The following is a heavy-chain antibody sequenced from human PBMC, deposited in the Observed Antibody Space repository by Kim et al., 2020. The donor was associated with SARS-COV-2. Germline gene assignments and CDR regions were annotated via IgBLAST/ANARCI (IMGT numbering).Heavy chain of an antibody. D-gene: IGHD5-12*01. V-gene: IGHV3-30*04. CDR1: GFTFSSYA. CDR3: ARGVGWLRSNGAAPSGY. Sequence: GGSLRLSCAASGFTFSSYAMHWVRQAPGKGLKWVAVISYDGSNKYYADSVKGRFTISRDNSKNTLYLQMNSLRAEDTAVYYCARGVGWLRSNGAAPSGYWGQGTLVTVSS. J-gene: IGHJ4*02. CDR2: ISYDGSNK.